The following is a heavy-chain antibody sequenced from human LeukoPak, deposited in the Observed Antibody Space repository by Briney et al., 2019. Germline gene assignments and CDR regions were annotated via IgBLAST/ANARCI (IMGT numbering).Heavy chain of an antibody. D-gene: IGHD1-26*01. CDR2: INQDGSER. CDR1: GFTFSTYW. V-gene: IGHV3-7*01. J-gene: IGHJ4*02. CDR3: ARDRGADDY. Sequence: GGSLRLSCAASGFTFSTYWMSWVRQAPGKGLEWVANINQDGSERYSVDSVKGRFTISRDNAKNSLYLQMNSLRAEDTAVYYCARDRGADDYGGQGTLVTVSS.